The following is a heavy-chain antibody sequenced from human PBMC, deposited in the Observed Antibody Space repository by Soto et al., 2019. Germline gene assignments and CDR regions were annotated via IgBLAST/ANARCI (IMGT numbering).Heavy chain of an antibody. J-gene: IGHJ4*02. V-gene: IGHV3-23*01. CDR3: AKGTYYYGSAPYYFDY. CDR2: ISGSGGST. CDR1: GFTFSSYD. Sequence: GGSLRLSCAASGFTFSSYDMSWVRQAPGKGLEWVSAISGSGGSTYYADSVKGRFTISRDNSKNTLYLQMNSLRAEDTAVYYCAKGTYYYGSAPYYFDYWGQGTLVTVSS. D-gene: IGHD3-10*01.